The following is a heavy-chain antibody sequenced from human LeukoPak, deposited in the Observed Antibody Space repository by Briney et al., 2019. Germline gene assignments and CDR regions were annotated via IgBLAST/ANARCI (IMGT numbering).Heavy chain of an antibody. CDR3: AKARNSDYRFGFDI. CDR1: GFTFDDYA. V-gene: IGHV3-23*01. D-gene: IGHD4-11*01. CDR2: ISGSGGST. J-gene: IGHJ3*02. Sequence: GGSLRLSCAASGFTFDDYAMHWVRQAPAKGLEWVSGISGSGGSTYYADSVKGRFTFFGDNSRNTLYLQMSSLRAEDTAVYYCAKARNSDYRFGFDIWGQGTMVTVSS.